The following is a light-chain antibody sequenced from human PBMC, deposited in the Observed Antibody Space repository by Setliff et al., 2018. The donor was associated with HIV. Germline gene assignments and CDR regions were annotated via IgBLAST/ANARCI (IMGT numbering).Light chain of an antibody. CDR1: SSDVGGYNL. V-gene: IGLV2-23*02. CDR3: CSFAGSNTYV. CDR2: EVR. J-gene: IGLJ1*01. Sequence: QSALTQPASVSGSPGQSITIFCTGTSSDVGGYNLVSWYQHHPDKAPKLIIYEVRERPSGVSNRFSGSKSGNTASLTISGLQAEDEAVYYCCSFAGSNTYVFGPGTKVTV.